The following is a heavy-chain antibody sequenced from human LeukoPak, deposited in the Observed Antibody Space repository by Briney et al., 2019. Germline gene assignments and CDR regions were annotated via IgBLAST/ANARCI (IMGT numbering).Heavy chain of an antibody. CDR2: IYRSGST. D-gene: IGHD6-13*01. Sequence: SETLSLTCTVSGYSFSSGYYWGWIRQPPGKGLEWIGSIYRSGSTYYNPSLKSRVTISVDTSKSQFSLKLTSVTAADTALYYCARSRSGAGLFDYWGQGTLVTVSS. V-gene: IGHV4-38-2*02. CDR1: GYSFSSGYY. CDR3: ARSRSGAGLFDY. J-gene: IGHJ4*02.